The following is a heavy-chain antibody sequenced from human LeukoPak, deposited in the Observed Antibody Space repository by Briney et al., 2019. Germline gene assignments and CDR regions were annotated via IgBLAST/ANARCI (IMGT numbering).Heavy chain of an antibody. CDR1: GFTFSSYW. D-gene: IGHD3-10*01. Sequence: GGSLRLSCAASGFTFSSYWMSWVRQAPGKGLEWVANIKQDGSEKYYVDSVKGRFTISRDNAKNSLYLQMNSLRAEDTAVYYCASGGGSGSYIPYYYYGTDVWGQGTTVTVSS. J-gene: IGHJ6*02. CDR3: ASGGGSGSYIPYYYYGTDV. CDR2: IKQDGSEK. V-gene: IGHV3-7*01.